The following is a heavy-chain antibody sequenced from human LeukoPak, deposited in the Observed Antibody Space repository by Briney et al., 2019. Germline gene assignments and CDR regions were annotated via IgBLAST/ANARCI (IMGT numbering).Heavy chain of an antibody. J-gene: IGHJ5*02. D-gene: IGHD2-2*01. CDR2: ISNSGGNT. Sequence: PGGSLRLSCAASGFTFRSYTMSWVRQAPGKGLEWVSAISNSGGNTYYADSVKGRFTISRDNSKNTLYLQMNSLRAEDTAVYYCAKVFHALYCTITSCYGFDPWGQGTLVTVSS. CDR3: AKVFHALYCTITSCYGFDP. CDR1: GFTFRSYT. V-gene: IGHV3-23*01.